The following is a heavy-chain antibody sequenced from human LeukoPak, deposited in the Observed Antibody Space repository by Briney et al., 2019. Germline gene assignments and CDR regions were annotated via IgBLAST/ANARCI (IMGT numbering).Heavy chain of an antibody. J-gene: IGHJ4*02. Sequence: PGGSLRLSCAASGFTFSTYAMSWVRQAPGKGLEWVSSISGSFGSTYYADSVKGRFTIPRDNSQNTLYLQMNSLRAEDTAVYYCAKDPYTYYYDSSGYNFDYWGQGTLVTVSS. CDR3: AKDPYTYYYDSSGYNFDY. V-gene: IGHV3-23*01. CDR1: GFTFSTYA. CDR2: ISGSFGST. D-gene: IGHD3-22*01.